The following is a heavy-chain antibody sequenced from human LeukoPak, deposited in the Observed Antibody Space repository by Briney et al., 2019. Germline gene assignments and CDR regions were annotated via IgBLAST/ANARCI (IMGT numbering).Heavy chain of an antibody. CDR1: GFTVSTNY. D-gene: IGHD3-22*01. Sequence: GSLRLSCAASGFTVSTNYMNWVRQAPGKGLEWASAIYSGGNTYYADSVKGRFTISRDNSKNTLYLQMNSLRADDTAVYYCARGYYYDSSGYYLVYWGQGTLVTVSS. CDR3: ARGYYYDSSGYYLVY. J-gene: IGHJ4*02. V-gene: IGHV3-66*01. CDR2: IYSGGNT.